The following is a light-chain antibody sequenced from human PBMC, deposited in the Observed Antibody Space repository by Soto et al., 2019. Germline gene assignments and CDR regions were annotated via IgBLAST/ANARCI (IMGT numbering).Light chain of an antibody. V-gene: IGKV1-27*01. Sequence: DIQMTQSPSSLSASVGDRVTITCRASQGFSTYLAWYQQKPGKVPKLLIFAASTLQSGVPSRFSGSGSGTDFTLTISSLQPEDVATYYCQKYNSVPLAFGGGNKVEIK. CDR3: QKYNSVPLA. J-gene: IGKJ4*01. CDR1: QGFSTY. CDR2: AAS.